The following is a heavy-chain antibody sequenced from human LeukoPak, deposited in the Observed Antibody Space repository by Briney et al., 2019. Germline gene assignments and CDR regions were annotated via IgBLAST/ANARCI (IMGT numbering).Heavy chain of an antibody. D-gene: IGHD3-10*01. Sequence: PGGSLRLSCAASGFNFSSYGMHWIRQAPGKGLEWVAFIRYDGSDKYYEDSVKGRFTVSRDNSKNTLYLQMNSLTAEDTAVYYCSKQEGTYDIWGQGTMVSVSS. J-gene: IGHJ3*02. CDR3: SKQEGTYDI. CDR1: GFNFSSYG. V-gene: IGHV3-30*02. CDR2: IRYDGSDK.